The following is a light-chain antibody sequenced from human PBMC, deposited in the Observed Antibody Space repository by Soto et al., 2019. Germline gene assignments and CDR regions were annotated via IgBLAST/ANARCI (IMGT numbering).Light chain of an antibody. Sequence: EIVLTQSPGTLSVSPGERATLSCRSSQSVSSYFAWYQQKPGQAPRLLIYDASNRATGIPAMGGGIASGTDFTLTSSSLAPADFAVYYCQQRSNWPITFGQGTRLEIK. CDR1: QSVSSY. J-gene: IGKJ5*01. V-gene: IGKV3-11*01. CDR3: QQRSNWPIT. CDR2: DAS.